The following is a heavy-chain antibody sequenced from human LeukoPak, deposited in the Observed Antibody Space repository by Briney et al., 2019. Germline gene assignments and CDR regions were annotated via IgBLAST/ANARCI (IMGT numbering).Heavy chain of an antibody. V-gene: IGHV3-21*01. CDR3: ARTYYDILTGYNPYFDY. J-gene: IGHJ4*02. Sequence: GGSLRLSCAASGFTFNTYTMNWGRQAPGKGLDWGSSITASSTAIYSADSVKGRFTISRDNAKNFLYLQMNTLRAGAPAGYDGARTYYDILTGYNPYFDYWGQGILVTVSS. CDR1: GFTFNTYT. D-gene: IGHD3-9*01. CDR2: ITASSTAI.